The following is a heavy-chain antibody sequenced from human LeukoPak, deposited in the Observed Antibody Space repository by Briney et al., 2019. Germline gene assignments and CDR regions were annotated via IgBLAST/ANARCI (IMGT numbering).Heavy chain of an antibody. CDR3: ARKVSSSWYLSYYYMDV. J-gene: IGHJ6*03. Sequence: APVKVSCMASGYTFTSYGISWVRQAPGQGPEWRGWISAYNGNTNYAQKLQGRVTMTTDTSTSTAYMELRSLRSDDTAVYYCARKVSSSWYLSYYYMDVWGKGTTVTVSS. CDR2: ISAYNGNT. CDR1: GYTFTSYG. D-gene: IGHD6-13*01. V-gene: IGHV1-18*01.